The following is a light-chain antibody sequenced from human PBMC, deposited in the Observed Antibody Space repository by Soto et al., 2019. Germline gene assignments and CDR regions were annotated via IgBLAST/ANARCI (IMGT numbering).Light chain of an antibody. V-gene: IGLV2-14*01. Sequence: QSVLTQPASVSGSPGQSITISCTGTSSDVGGYNYVSWYQQHPGKAPKLMIYEVSNRPSGVSNRFSGSKSGNTASLTISGHQAEDEADYYCSSYTSSRTRVFGTGTKVTVL. CDR1: SSDVGGYNY. J-gene: IGLJ1*01. CDR3: SSYTSSRTRV. CDR2: EVS.